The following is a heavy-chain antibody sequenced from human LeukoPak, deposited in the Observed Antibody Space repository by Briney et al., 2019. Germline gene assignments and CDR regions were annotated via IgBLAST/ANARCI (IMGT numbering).Heavy chain of an antibody. J-gene: IGHJ4*02. Sequence: GGSLRLSCAASGFTFKKYAMNWVRQVPGKGLEWVSGISGSGDSTYYADSVKGRFTISRDNSKNTLYLQMNSLRAEDTAVYYCAKADSSSWYRDYFDYWGQGTLVTVSS. CDR1: GFTFKKYA. D-gene: IGHD6-13*01. CDR2: ISGSGDST. CDR3: AKADSSSWYRDYFDY. V-gene: IGHV3-23*01.